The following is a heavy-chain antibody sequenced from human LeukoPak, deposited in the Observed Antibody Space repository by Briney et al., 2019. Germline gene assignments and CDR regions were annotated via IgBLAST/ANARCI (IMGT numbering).Heavy chain of an antibody. CDR2: IYPGDSDT. Sequence: GESLKISCKGSGYSFTSYWIGWVRQMPGKGLEWMWIIYPGDSDTRYSPSFQGQVTISADQSISTAYLQWSSLKASDTAMYYCARHRGYYYGSGSYYNGAFDIWGQGTMVTVSS. J-gene: IGHJ3*02. CDR3: ARHRGYYYGSGSYYNGAFDI. D-gene: IGHD3-10*01. CDR1: GYSFTSYW. V-gene: IGHV5-51*01.